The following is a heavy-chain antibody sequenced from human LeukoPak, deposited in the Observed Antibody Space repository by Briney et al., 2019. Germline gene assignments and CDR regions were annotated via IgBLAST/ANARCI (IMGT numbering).Heavy chain of an antibody. CDR2: ITSTGSAI. D-gene: IGHD3-3*01. CDR1: GFSFSASA. CDR3: ARLIIYDGRDY. J-gene: IGHJ4*02. V-gene: IGHV3-48*01. Sequence: GGSLRLSCAASGFSFSASAVHWVRQAPGKGLQWVSFITSTGSAIDYADSVKGRFAISRDNANNTLFLQMNSLRVEDTAVYYCARLIIYDGRDYWGQGTLVTVSS.